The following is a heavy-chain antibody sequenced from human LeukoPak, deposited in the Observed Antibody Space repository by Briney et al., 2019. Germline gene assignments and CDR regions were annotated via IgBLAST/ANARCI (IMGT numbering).Heavy chain of an antibody. CDR2: IYYSGST. CDR3: ARTQLDSSGYYYYYYYMDV. J-gene: IGHJ6*03. V-gene: IGHV4-39*01. Sequence: PSETLSLTCTVSGGSISSSSYYWGWIRQPPGKGLEWIESIYYSGSTYYNPSLKSRVTISVDTSKNQFSLKLSSVTAADTAVYYCARTQLDSSGYYYYYYYMDVWGKGTTVTVSS. D-gene: IGHD3-22*01. CDR1: GGSISSSSYY.